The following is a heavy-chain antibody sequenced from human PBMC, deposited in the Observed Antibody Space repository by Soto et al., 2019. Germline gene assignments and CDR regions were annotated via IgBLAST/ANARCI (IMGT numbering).Heavy chain of an antibody. CDR3: AVPGAGDFDY. CDR1: GASISTNNW. J-gene: IGHJ4*02. CDR2: VYHSGST. D-gene: IGHD6-13*01. Sequence: SETLSLTCAVSGASISTNNWWSWVRQPPGKGLEWIGEVYHSGSTNCNPSLKSRVTISIDKSKNQFSLRLTSMTAADTAVYDCAVPGAGDFDYWSQGTLVTSPQ. V-gene: IGHV4-4*02.